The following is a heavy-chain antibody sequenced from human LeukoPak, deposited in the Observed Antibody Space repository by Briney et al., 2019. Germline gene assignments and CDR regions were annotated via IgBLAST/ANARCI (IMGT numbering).Heavy chain of an antibody. Sequence: ASVKVSCKASGYTFTSYGISWVRQAPGQGLEWMGWISAYNGNTNYAQKLQGRVTMTTDTSTSTAYMELRSLRSDDTAVYYCARDQNYYDSSGYCDYWGQRTLVTVSS. J-gene: IGHJ4*02. D-gene: IGHD3-22*01. V-gene: IGHV1-18*01. CDR2: ISAYNGNT. CDR1: GYTFTSYG. CDR3: ARDQNYYDSSGYCDY.